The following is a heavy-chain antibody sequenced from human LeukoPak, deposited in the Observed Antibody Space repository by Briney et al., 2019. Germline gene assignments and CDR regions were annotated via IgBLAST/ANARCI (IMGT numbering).Heavy chain of an antibody. D-gene: IGHD6-6*01. CDR2: ISAYNGNT. V-gene: IGHV1-18*01. J-gene: IGHJ4*02. CDR3: ARPVDSSSSESSFDY. Sequence: GASVKVSCKASGGTFSSYAISWVRQAPGQGLEWMGWISAYNGNTNYAQKLQGRVTMTTDTSTSTAYVELRSLRSDDTAVYYCARPVDSSSSESSFDYWGQGTLVTVSS. CDR1: GGTFSSYA.